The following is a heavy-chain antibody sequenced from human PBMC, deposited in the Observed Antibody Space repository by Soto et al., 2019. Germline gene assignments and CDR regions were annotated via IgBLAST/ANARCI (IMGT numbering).Heavy chain of an antibody. CDR1: GYTFTSYG. CDR3: ARGATTFDLVWFDP. D-gene: IGHD3-16*01. CDR2: ISAYNGNT. V-gene: IGHV1-18*01. Sequence: AASVKVSCKASGYTFTSYGISWVRQAPGQGLEWMGWISAYNGNTNYAQKLQGRVTMTTDTSTSTAYMELRSLRSDDTAVYYCARGATTFDLVWFDPWGQGTLVTVSS. J-gene: IGHJ5*02.